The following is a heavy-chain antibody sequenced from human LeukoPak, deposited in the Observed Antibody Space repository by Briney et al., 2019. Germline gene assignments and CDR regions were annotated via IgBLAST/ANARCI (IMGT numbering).Heavy chain of an antibody. Sequence: GGSLRLSCAASGFNFSTYWMRWVRQAPGKGLVWVSRINSDGSSIIYADSVKGRFTISRDNSKNTLYLQMNSLRAEDTAVYYCAKDLRNSSGPRDYYYGMDVWGQGTTVTVSS. CDR3: AKDLRNSSGPRDYYYGMDV. CDR2: INSDGSSI. V-gene: IGHV3-74*01. D-gene: IGHD6-19*01. J-gene: IGHJ6*02. CDR1: GFNFSTYW.